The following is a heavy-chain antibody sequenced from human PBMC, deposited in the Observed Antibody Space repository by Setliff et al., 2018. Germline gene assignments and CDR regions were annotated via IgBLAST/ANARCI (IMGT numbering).Heavy chain of an antibody. J-gene: IGHJ6*03. CDR3: AKSGQTSPYYYYYLDV. Sequence: ASVKVSCKASGGTFSSYAISWVRQAPGQGLEWMGGIIPMFGTTNYAHKFQGRVTIITDESTSTAYMELSSLRSEDTAVYYCAKSGQTSPYYYYYLDVWGKGTTVTVSS. CDR2: IIPMFGTT. D-gene: IGHD6-25*01. CDR1: GGTFSSYA. V-gene: IGHV1-69*05.